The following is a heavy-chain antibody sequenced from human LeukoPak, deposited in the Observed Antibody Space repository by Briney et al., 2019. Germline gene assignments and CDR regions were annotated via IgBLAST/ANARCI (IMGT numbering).Heavy chain of an antibody. CDR3: ARGLRYFDWSQNWFDP. D-gene: IGHD3-9*01. Sequence: GGSLRLSCTASGFTFSSYWMHWVRQAPGKGLVWVSRLNSDGSSTGYADSVKGRFTITRDNAKNTLYLQMNSLRDEDTAVYYCARGLRYFDWSQNWFDPWGQGTLVTVSS. CDR2: LNSDGSST. V-gene: IGHV3-74*01. J-gene: IGHJ5*02. CDR1: GFTFSSYW.